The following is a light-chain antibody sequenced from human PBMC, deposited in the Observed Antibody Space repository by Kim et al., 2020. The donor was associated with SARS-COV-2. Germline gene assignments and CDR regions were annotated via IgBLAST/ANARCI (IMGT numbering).Light chain of an antibody. CDR3: NSRDSSGNHLV. V-gene: IGLV3-19*01. CDR1: SLRSYY. Sequence: SSELTQDPAVSVALGQTVRITCQGDSLRSYYASWYQQKPGQAPVLVIYGQYNRPSGIPDRFSGSSSGNTASLTITGAQAEDEADYYCNSRDSSGNHLVFG. CDR2: GQY. J-gene: IGLJ3*02.